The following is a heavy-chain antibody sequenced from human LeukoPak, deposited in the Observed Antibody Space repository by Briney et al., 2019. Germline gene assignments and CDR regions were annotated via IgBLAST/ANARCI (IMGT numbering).Heavy chain of an antibody. CDR1: GGSISSYY. V-gene: IGHV4-59*01. J-gene: IGHJ3*02. CDR3: ASDILTGLDAFDI. D-gene: IGHD3-9*01. Sequence: PSETLSLTCTVSGGSISSYYWSWIRQPPGKGLEWIGYIYYSGSTNYNPSLKSQVTISVDTSKNQFSLKLSSVTAADTAVYYCASDILTGLDAFDIWGQGTMVTVSS. CDR2: IYYSGST.